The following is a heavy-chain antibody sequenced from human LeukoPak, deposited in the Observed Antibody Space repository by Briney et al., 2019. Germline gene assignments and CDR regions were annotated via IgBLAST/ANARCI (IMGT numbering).Heavy chain of an antibody. D-gene: IGHD1-1*01. J-gene: IGHJ6*03. V-gene: IGHV4-59*01. Sequence: PSETLSLTCSVSGCSIICYFWIWLRQPPGKGLEWIVYIYYSGNTKYNPSLKSRVTKSVDTSKNQFSLKLSSVPAADTAVYYCARAVQLERPPPLIDYYYMDVWGKGTTVTVSS. CDR2: IYYSGNT. CDR1: GCSIICYF. CDR3: ARAVQLERPPPLIDYYYMDV.